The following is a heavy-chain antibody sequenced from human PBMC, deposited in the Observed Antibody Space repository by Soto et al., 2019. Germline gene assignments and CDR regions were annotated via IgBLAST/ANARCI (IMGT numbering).Heavy chain of an antibody. D-gene: IGHD5-18*01. CDR2: IIPIIDTA. CDR3: ARAMGISYGFRF. CDR1: GGSFSSNS. V-gene: IGHV1-69*08. Sequence: QVQLVQSGAEVKKPGSSVKVSCKVSGGSFSSNSISWVRQAPGQGLEWMGRIIPIIDTANYAQKFEGRVTITADKSTSTAYMELSSLRPEDTAVYYCARAMGISYGFRFWGQGTLVTVSS. J-gene: IGHJ4*02.